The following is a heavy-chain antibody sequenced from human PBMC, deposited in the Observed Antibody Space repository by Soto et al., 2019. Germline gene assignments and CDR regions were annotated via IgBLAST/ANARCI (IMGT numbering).Heavy chain of an antibody. CDR1: GYTFSNYG. CDR3: ARVVPGDEPWFRL. Sequence: ASVKISCKTSGYTFSNYGITWVRQAPGQPLEWLGWISLYSDGTNYAQKFQGRVSMTTDTSTTTAYMELRSLRSDDTAVYYCARVVPGDEPWFRLWGQGILVTGFS. D-gene: IGHD2-2*01. J-gene: IGHJ5*02. V-gene: IGHV1-18*01. CDR2: ISLYSDGT.